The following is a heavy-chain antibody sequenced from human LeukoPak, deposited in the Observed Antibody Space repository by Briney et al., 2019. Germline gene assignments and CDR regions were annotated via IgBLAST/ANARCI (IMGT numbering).Heavy chain of an antibody. D-gene: IGHD3-3*01. Sequence: GESLRLSCAASGFTFSTYSMNWVRQAPGKGLEWVAFIRFDGTSEFYADSVKARFTISRDNSQNTVSLQLNNLRIEDTALYYCAKTSLSDPSGHYYYMDVWGKGTTVTVSS. V-gene: IGHV3-30*02. J-gene: IGHJ6*03. CDR2: IRFDGTSE. CDR1: GFTFSTYS. CDR3: AKTSLSDPSGHYYYMDV.